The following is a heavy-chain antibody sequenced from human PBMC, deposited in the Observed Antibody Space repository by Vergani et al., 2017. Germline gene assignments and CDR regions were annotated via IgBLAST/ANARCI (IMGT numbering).Heavy chain of an antibody. CDR3: ARDPPYCSGGSCYPDY. J-gene: IGHJ4*02. Sequence: QVQLVESGGGVVQPGRSLRLSCAASGFTFSSYGMHWVRQAPGKGLEWVAVIWYDGSNKYYADSVKGRFTISRDNSKNTLYLQMNSLRAEDTAVYYCARDPPYCSGGSCYPDYWGQGTLVTVSS. V-gene: IGHV3-33*01. CDR1: GFTFSSYG. D-gene: IGHD2-15*01. CDR2: IWYDGSNK.